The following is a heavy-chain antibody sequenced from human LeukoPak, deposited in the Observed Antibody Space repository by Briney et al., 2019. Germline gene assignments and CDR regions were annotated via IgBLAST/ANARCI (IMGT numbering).Heavy chain of an antibody. Sequence: GGSLRLSCEASGFTFGSSSMDWVRQAPGKGLEWVSSIKPDGGEKHYVDSVKGRFTISRDNAKNSLYLQMNSLRAEDTAVYYCARDPSSGYSYSGYWGQGALVTVSS. V-gene: IGHV3-7*01. J-gene: IGHJ4*02. CDR1: GFTFGSSS. CDR2: IKPDGGEK. CDR3: ARDPSSGYSYSGY. D-gene: IGHD5-18*01.